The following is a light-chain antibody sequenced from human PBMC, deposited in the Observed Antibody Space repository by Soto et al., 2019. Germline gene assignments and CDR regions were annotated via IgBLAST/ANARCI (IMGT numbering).Light chain of an antibody. V-gene: IGKV1-5*01. J-gene: IGKJ3*01. CDR1: QSIRTW. CDR3: QYHDDH. Sequence: DIQMTQSPSTLSASVGDRVTITCRASQSIRTWLSWYQQKPGKAPKLLIHDASRLEGGVPSRFSGSGSDTEFTLTISSLQVDDFATYYCQYHDDHFGPGTRVDIK. CDR2: DAS.